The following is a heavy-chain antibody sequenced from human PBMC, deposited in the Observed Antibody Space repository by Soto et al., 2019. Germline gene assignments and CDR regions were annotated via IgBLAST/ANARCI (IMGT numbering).Heavy chain of an antibody. CDR3: AKERHSSGYNWFDP. Sequence: PGGSLILSCTSSGFTFSSYAMSWVRQAPGKGLEWVSAISGSGGSTYYADSVKGRFTISRDNSKNTLYLQMNSLRAEDTAVYYCAKERHSSGYNWFDPWGQGTLVTVSS. CDR2: ISGSGGST. CDR1: GFTFSSYA. D-gene: IGHD6-19*01. J-gene: IGHJ5*02. V-gene: IGHV3-23*01.